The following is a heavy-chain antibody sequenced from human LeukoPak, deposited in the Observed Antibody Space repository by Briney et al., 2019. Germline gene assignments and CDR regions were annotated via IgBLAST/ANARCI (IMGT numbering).Heavy chain of an antibody. V-gene: IGHV7-4-1*02. CDR3: ARDAGGRNFDS. J-gene: IGHJ4*02. D-gene: IGHD1-14*01. CDR1: GYTFTSYA. Sequence: ASVKVSCKASGYTFTSYALNWVRQAPGQGLEWMGWIDTNTGKSTFARGFTGRFVFSLDTSVNTAYLQISSLKSEDTAVYYCARDAGGRNFDSWGQGTLVTVFS. CDR2: IDTNTGKS.